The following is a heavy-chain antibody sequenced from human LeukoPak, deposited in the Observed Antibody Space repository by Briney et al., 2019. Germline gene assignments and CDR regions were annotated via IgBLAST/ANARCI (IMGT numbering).Heavy chain of an antibody. CDR3: AKVTSGGRNVAGPFDY. CDR1: GFTFSSYA. CDR2: ISGSGGST. V-gene: IGHV3-23*01. D-gene: IGHD6-19*01. J-gene: IGHJ4*02. Sequence: PGGSLRLSCAASGFTFSSYAMSWVRQAPGKGLEWVSAISGSGGSTYYADSVKGRFTISRDNSKNTLYLQMNSLRAEDTAVYYCAKVTSGGRNVAGPFDYWGQGTLVTVSS.